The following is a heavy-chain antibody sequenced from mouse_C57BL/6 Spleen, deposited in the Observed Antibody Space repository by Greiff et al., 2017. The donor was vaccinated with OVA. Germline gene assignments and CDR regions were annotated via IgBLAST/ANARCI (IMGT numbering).Heavy chain of an antibody. CDR1: GSTFTDYY. CDR3: ARSNWEYYFDY. CDR2: IRNKANGYTT. V-gene: IGHV7-3*01. D-gene: IGHD4-1*02. Sequence: DVKLVESGGGLVQPGGSLSLSCAASGSTFTDYYMSWVRQPPGKALEWLGFIRNKANGYTTEYSASVKGRFTISRDNSQSILYLQMNALRAEDSATYYCARSNWEYYFDYWGQGTTLTVSS. J-gene: IGHJ2*01.